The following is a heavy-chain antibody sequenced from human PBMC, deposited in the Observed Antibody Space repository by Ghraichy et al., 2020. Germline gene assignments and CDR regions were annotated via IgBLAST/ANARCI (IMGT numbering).Heavy chain of an antibody. CDR3: AKDCTCSRGDCSGSFDY. D-gene: IGHD2-21*02. CDR2: ISSSGSAT. V-gene: IGHV3-23*01. J-gene: IGHJ4*02. CDR1: GFSFSNFD. Sequence: GGSLRLSCAASGFSFSNFDMRWVRQAPGKGLECVSSISSSGSATHYADSVKGRFVVSRDNSKNLFFLQMNSLRVDDSAIYYCAKDCTCSRGDCSGSFDYWGRGTMVTVSS.